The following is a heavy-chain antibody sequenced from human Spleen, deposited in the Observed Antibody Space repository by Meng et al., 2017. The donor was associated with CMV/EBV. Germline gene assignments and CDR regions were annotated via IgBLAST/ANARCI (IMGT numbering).Heavy chain of an antibody. CDR1: GGSISSGDYY. J-gene: IGHJ5*02. V-gene: IGHV4-30-4*08. D-gene: IGHD3-10*01. Sequence: QVQPQAAGPGLVKPSQTLSLTCTVSGGSISSGDYYWSWIRQPPGKGLEWIGYIYYSGSTYYNPSLKSRVTISVDTSKNQFSLKLSSVTAADTAVYYCARPRAGQTGWFDPWGQGTLVTVSS. CDR3: ARPRAGQTGWFDP. CDR2: IYYSGST.